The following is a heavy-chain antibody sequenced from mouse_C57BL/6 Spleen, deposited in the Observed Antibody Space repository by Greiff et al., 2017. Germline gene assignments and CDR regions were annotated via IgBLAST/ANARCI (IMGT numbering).Heavy chain of an antibody. CDR2: IRRKSSNYAT. Sequence: EVQLVESGGGLVQPKGSLKLSCAASGFTFTTYAMHWVRQAPGKGLEWVARIRRKSSNYATYYADSVKDRFTISRDVSKSMSYLQMNNLKTEDTAMYDCVRNPTPDYYDGPGGYFDVWGTGTTVTGSS. V-gene: IGHV10-3*01. CDR1: GFTFTTYA. D-gene: IGHD1-1*01. J-gene: IGHJ1*03. CDR3: VRNPTPDYYDGPGGYFDV.